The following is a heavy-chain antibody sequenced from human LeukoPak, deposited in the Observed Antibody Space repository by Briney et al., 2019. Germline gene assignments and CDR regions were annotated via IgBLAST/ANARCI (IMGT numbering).Heavy chain of an antibody. Sequence: SRTLSLTCTVSGGSISSGDYYWSWIRQPPGKGLECIGYIYYSGSTYYNPSLKSRVTISVDTSKNQFSLKLSSVTAADTAVYYCASLLDSGSYHYYFDYWGQGTLVTVSS. V-gene: IGHV4-30-4*01. CDR1: GGSISSGDYY. J-gene: IGHJ4*02. D-gene: IGHD1-26*01. CDR3: ASLLDSGSYHYYFDY. CDR2: IYYSGST.